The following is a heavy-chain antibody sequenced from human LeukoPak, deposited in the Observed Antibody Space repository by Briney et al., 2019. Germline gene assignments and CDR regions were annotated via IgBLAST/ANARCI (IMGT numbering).Heavy chain of an antibody. CDR1: GGSISSGSYY. CDR3: AREGSSGWYKGYYYYMDV. D-gene: IGHD6-19*01. J-gene: IGHJ6*03. CDR2: IYTSGST. V-gene: IGHV4-61*02. Sequence: SQTLSPTCTVSGGSISSGSYYWSWIRQPAGKGLEWIGRIYTSGSTNYNPSLKSRVTISVDTSKNQFSLKLSSVTAADTAVYYCAREGSSGWYKGYYYYMDVWGKGTTVTVSS.